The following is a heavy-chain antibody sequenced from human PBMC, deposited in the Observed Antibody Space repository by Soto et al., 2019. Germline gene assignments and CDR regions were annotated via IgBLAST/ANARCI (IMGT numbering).Heavy chain of an antibody. Sequence: QLQLQESGPGLLTPSETLSLTYTVSGGSISSNSYYWGWIRQPPGKGLEWIGNIYYSGSTYYNPSLKSRVTIFVDTSKDQFSLKLRSVTAADTAVYYCATDAGYFHYWGQGTLVTVSS. CDR1: GGSISSNSYY. CDR2: IYYSGST. CDR3: ATDAGYFHY. J-gene: IGHJ4*02. D-gene: IGHD1-1*01. V-gene: IGHV4-39*01.